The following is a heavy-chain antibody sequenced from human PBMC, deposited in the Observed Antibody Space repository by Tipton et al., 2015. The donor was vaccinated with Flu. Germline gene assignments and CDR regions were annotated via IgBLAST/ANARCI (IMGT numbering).Heavy chain of an antibody. CDR1: GFTFNIYG. CDR2: ISGSGGTT. J-gene: IGHJ4*02. CDR3: VKFRGQQLTRYTFDY. Sequence: SLRLSCAASGFTFNIYGMTWVRQAPGKGLEWASYISGSGGTTYYADSVKGRFSISRDNSKNTLYLQMNSLRAEDTAVYYCVKFRGQQLTRYTFDYWGQGILVTVSS. V-gene: IGHV3-23*01. D-gene: IGHD3-16*02.